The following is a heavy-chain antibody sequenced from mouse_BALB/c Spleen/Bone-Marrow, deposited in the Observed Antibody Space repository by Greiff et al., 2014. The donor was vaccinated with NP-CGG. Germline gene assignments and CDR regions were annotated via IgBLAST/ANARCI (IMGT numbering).Heavy chain of an antibody. D-gene: IGHD1-1*01. CDR1: GFNIKDTY. V-gene: IGHV14-3*02. CDR3: ASYYYGSSLFAY. J-gene: IGHJ3*01. CDR2: IDPANGNT. Sequence: VQLQQSGAELVKPGASVKLSCTASGFNIKDTYMHWVKQRPEPGLEWIGRIDPANGNTKYDPKFQGKATITADTSSNTAYLQLSSLTSEDTAVYYCASYYYGSSLFAYWGQGTLVTVSA.